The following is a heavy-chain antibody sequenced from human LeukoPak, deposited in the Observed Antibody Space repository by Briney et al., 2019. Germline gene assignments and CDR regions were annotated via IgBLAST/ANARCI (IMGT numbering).Heavy chain of an antibody. CDR1: GGSISTYY. D-gene: IGHD7-27*01. CDR3: ARHKWGPVDGFDI. V-gene: IGHV4-59*08. J-gene: IGHJ3*02. Sequence: SETLSLTCTVSGGSISTYYWSWIRQPPGKGLEWIGYIFYSGSTDYNPSLKSRITISVDTSKNQFSLKLSSVTAADTAVYYCARHKWGPVDGFDIWGQGTLVTVSS. CDR2: IFYSGST.